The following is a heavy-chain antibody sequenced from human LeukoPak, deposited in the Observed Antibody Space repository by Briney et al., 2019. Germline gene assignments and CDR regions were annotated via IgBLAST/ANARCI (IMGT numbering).Heavy chain of an antibody. Sequence: GGSLRLSCAASGFTFDDYAMHWVRQAPGKGLEWVSLISWDGGSTYYADSVKGRFTISRDNSKNSLYLQMNSLRAEDTALYYCAKGAARDRESYYMDVWGKGATVTVSS. CDR3: AKGAARDRESYYMDV. D-gene: IGHD6-25*01. V-gene: IGHV3-43D*03. CDR1: GFTFDDYA. CDR2: ISWDGGST. J-gene: IGHJ6*03.